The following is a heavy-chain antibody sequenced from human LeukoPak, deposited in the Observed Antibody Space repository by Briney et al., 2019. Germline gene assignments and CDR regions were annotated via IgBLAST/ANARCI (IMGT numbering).Heavy chain of an antibody. CDR3: ARGKAEHFSYFYDSSGYPLLYFDS. CDR1: TGSINSYY. CDR2: IYYSGTT. Sequence: TSETLSLTCTVSTGSINSYYWNWIRQPPGKGLEWVGYIYYSGTTKYNPSLKSRVTISLDTSKNQFSLRLSSVTAADTAVYYCARGKAEHFSYFYDSSGYPLLYFDSWGQGTLVTASS. D-gene: IGHD3-22*01. V-gene: IGHV4-59*01. J-gene: IGHJ4*02.